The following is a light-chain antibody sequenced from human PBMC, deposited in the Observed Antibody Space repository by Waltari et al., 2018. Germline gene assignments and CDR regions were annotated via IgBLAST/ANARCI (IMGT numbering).Light chain of an antibody. J-gene: IGKJ2*03. CDR3: LQYNSSPYC. V-gene: IGKV1-12*01. Sequence: DIQMTQSPSSLSASVGDTVTISCRASQSISSWLDWYQQKPGKAPKLLIYKASSLQGGVPSRFSGSGSGTEFTLTISSLQPEDFATYYCLQYNSSPYCFGQGTKVEIK. CDR1: QSISSW. CDR2: KAS.